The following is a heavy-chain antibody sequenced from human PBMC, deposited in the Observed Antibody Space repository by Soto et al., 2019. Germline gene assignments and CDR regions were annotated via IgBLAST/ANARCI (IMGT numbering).Heavy chain of an antibody. CDR1: GGSISSHY. V-gene: IGHV4-59*11. J-gene: IGHJ6*02. CDR3: ARDGREASGMDV. CDR2: IYYRGST. D-gene: IGHD1-26*01. Sequence: PSDSLSLTCTVSGGSISSHYWSWVRQAPGKGLEWIGHIYYRGSTNYNPSLRSRSTISVDTSKNQFSLKLNSVTTADAAVYYCARDGREASGMDVWGQGTKVTVSS.